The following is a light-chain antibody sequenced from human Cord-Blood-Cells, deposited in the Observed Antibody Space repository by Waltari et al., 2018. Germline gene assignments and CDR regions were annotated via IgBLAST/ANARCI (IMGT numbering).Light chain of an antibody. CDR2: GAS. J-gene: IGKJ1*01. Sequence: EIVLTQSPGTLSLSPGERVTLSCRASQSVSSSYLAWYQQKPGQAPRLLIYGASSMATGIPDRFSGSGSGTDFTLTISRLEPEDFAVYYCQQYGSSPTFGQGTKVEIK. CDR3: QQYGSSPT. CDR1: QSVSSSY. V-gene: IGKV3-20*01.